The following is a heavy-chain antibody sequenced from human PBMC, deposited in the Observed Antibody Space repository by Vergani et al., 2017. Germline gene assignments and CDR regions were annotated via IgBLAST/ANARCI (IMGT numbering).Heavy chain of an antibody. D-gene: IGHD3-16*01. CDR3: AKHFRGWGINY. CDR2: IQFDGSNQ. Sequence: QVQLVESGGGVVQRGGSLRLSCATSGFTLSNYDMQWIRQGPGKGLEFVAFIQFDGSNQYYADSVKGRFTLSRDFSKNTLYLQMNSLSTDVTATYYCAKHFRGWGINYGGQGTQVIVSS. CDR1: GFTLSNYD. V-gene: IGHV3-30*02. J-gene: IGHJ4*02.